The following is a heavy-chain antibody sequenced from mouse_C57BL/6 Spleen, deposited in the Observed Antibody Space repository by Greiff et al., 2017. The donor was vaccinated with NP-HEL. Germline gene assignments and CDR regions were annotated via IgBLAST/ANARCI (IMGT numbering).Heavy chain of an antibody. CDR1: GFSLTSYG. CDR2: IWSGGST. CDR3: ARTGTTVVPYAMDY. Sequence: QVQLKESGPGLVQPSQSLSITCTVSGFSLTSYGVHWVRQSPGKGLEWLGVIWSGGSTDYNAAFISRLSISKDNSKSQVFFKMNSLQAYDTAIYYCARTGTTVVPYAMDYWGQGTSVTVSS. D-gene: IGHD1-1*01. V-gene: IGHV2-2*01. J-gene: IGHJ4*01.